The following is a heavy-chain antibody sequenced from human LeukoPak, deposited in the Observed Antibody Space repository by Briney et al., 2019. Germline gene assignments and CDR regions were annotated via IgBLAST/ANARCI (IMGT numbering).Heavy chain of an antibody. D-gene: IGHD3-10*01. J-gene: IGHJ4*02. CDR1: GFTFSSYW. Sequence: PGGSLRLSCAASGFTFSSYWMSWVRQAPGKGLEWVANIKQDGSEKYYVDSVKGRFTISRDNAKNSLYLQMNSLRAEDTAVYYCARVRLWFGEFPHFDYWGQGTLVTVSS. V-gene: IGHV3-7*03. CDR2: IKQDGSEK. CDR3: ARVRLWFGEFPHFDY.